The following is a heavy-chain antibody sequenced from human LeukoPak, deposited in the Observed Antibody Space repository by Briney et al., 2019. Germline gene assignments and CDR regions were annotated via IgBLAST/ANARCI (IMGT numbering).Heavy chain of an antibody. D-gene: IGHD5-12*01. CDR3: ARIVATTHYYYYYVDV. J-gene: IGHJ6*03. V-gene: IGHV1-18*04. CDR1: GYTFTGYY. Sequence: ASVKVSCMASGYTFTGYYMHWVRQATGQGREWMGWISAYNGNTNYAQKLQGRVTMTTDTSTSTAYMELRSLRSDDTAVYYCARIVATTHYYYYYVDVWGKGTTVTISS. CDR2: ISAYNGNT.